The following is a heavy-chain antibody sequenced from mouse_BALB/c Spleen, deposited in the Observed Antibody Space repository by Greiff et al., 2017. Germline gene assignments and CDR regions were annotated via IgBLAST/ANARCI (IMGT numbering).Heavy chain of an antibody. CDR1: GFTFSSYA. J-gene: IGHJ1*01. Sequence: EVQLVESGGGLVKPGGSLKLSCAASGFTFSSYAMSWVRQTPEKRLEWVATISSGGSYTYYPDSVKGRFTISRDNAKNTLYLQMSSLRSEDTAMYYCARRGFITTVVDYWYFDVWGAGTTVTVSS. D-gene: IGHD1-1*01. V-gene: IGHV5-9-3*01. CDR3: ARRGFITTVVDYWYFDV. CDR2: ISSGGSYT.